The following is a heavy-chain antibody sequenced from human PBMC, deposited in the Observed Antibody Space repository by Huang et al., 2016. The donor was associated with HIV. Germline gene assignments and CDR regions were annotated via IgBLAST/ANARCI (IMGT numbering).Heavy chain of an antibody. CDR3: ATGPRGSGSFN. V-gene: IGHV1-69*01. J-gene: IGHJ4*02. D-gene: IGHD1-26*01. CDR1: GGTFRSYV. Sequence: QVPLVQSGAEVKKPGSSVKVSCKASGGTFRSYVISWVRQAPGQGLEWMGGITPIFDKTNYAQKFQGRVTIIADESTRTAYMEMSSLRPEDTATYYCATGPRGSGSFNWGQGTLVIVSS. CDR2: ITPIFDKT.